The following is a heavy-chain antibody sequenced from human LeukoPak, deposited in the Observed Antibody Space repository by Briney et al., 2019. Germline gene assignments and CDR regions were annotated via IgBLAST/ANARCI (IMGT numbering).Heavy chain of an antibody. CDR1: GFTFSSYG. CDR2: IWYDGSNK. J-gene: IGHJ4*02. Sequence: PGGSLRLSCAASGFTFSSYGMHWVRQAPGKGLEWVAVIWYDGSNKYYADSVKGRFTISRDNSKNTLYLQMNSLRAEDTAVYYCAKKLHYYDSSGYYFDYWGQGTLVTVSS. D-gene: IGHD3-22*01. CDR3: AKKLHYYDSSGYYFDY. V-gene: IGHV3-33*06.